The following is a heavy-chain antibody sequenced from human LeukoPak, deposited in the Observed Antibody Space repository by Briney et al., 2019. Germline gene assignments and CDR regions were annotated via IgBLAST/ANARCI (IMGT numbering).Heavy chain of an antibody. CDR3: VREAPWDRTLS. CDR1: GGSISSYY. V-gene: IGHV4-59*12. CDR2: ISDIGSI. J-gene: IGHJ5*02. D-gene: IGHD1-26*01. Sequence: SETLSLTCTVSGGSISSYYWSWIRQPPGKGLEWIAYISDIGSINYNPSLKSRVTISLDTSKNQFSPKLSSVTAADTAVYYCVREAPWDRTLSWGQGTLVTVSS.